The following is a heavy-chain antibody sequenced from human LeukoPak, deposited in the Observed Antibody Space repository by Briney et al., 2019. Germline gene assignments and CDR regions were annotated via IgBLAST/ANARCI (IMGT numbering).Heavy chain of an antibody. CDR1: GGSISSGDYY. J-gene: IGHJ5*02. V-gene: IGHV4-30-4*01. Sequence: SQTLSLTCTVSGGSISSGDYYWSWIRQPPGKGLEWIGYIYYSGSTYYNPSLKSRVTISVDTSKNQFSLKLSSVTAADTAVYYCARAFCTNGVCYSERGRWFDPWGQGTLVTVSS. CDR2: IYYSGST. D-gene: IGHD2-8*01. CDR3: ARAFCTNGVCYSERGRWFDP.